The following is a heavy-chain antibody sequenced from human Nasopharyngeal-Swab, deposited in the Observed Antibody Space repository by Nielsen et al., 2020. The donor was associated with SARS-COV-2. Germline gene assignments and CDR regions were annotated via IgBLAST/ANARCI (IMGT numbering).Heavy chain of an antibody. V-gene: IGHV3-23*01. D-gene: IGHD4-23*01. Sequence: GASLKISCAASGFTFSSYAMNWVRQAPGKGLEWVSGISGSGSRTYYADSVKGRFTIYRDNSKNTLYLQMNSLRAEDTAVYYCVASGTTVDWGQGTLVTVSS. CDR1: GFTFSSYA. CDR3: VASGTTVD. CDR2: ISGSGSRT. J-gene: IGHJ4*02.